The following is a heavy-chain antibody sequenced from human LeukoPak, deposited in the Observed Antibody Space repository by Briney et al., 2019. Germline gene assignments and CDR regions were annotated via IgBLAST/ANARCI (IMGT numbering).Heavy chain of an antibody. D-gene: IGHD3-3*01. CDR1: GYTFTSYG. CDR3: ARDGSLTISRLWNYDNWFDP. J-gene: IGHJ5*02. Sequence: ASVKVSCKASGYTFTSYGISWVRQAPGQGLEWMGWISAYNGNTNYAQKLQGRVTMTTDTSTSTAYMELRSLRSDDTAVYYCARDGSLTISRLWNYDNWFDPWGQGTLVTVSS. CDR2: ISAYNGNT. V-gene: IGHV1-18*01.